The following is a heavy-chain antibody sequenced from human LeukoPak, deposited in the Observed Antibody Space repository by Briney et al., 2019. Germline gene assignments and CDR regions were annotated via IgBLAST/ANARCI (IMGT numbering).Heavy chain of an antibody. CDR3: ATVWYTSFDY. V-gene: IGHV1-24*01. CDR2: FDPEDGET. J-gene: IGHJ4*02. D-gene: IGHD1-1*01. Sequence: GASVKVSCKASGYTFTSYGISWVRQAPGQGLEWMGGFDPEDGETIYAQKFQGRVTMTEDTSTDTAYMELSSLRSEDTAVYYCATVWYTSFDYWGQGTLVTVSS. CDR1: GYTFTSYG.